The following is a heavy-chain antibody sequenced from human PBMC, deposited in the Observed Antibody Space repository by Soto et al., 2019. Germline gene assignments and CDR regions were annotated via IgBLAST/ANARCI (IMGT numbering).Heavy chain of an antibody. V-gene: IGHV3-21*01. Sequence: GGSLRLSCAASGFTFSSYSMNWVRQAPWKGLEWVSSISSSSSYIYYADSVKGRFTISRDNAKNSLYLQMNSLRAEDTAVYYCARGPPGLAYYFDYWGQGPLVTVSS. CDR1: GFTFSSYS. CDR2: ISSSSSYI. J-gene: IGHJ4*02. CDR3: ARGPPGLAYYFDY.